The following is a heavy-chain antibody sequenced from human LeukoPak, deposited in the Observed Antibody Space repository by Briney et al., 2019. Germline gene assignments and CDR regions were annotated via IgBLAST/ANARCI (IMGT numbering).Heavy chain of an antibody. V-gene: IGHV3-7*03. J-gene: IGHJ4*02. CDR2: IRQDGNEK. Sequence: GGSLRLSCSVFGFTFSDYWMSWVRQGPGKGREWVANIRQDGNEKNYVDSVKARFTISRDNAKNSLFLQMDSLRAEDTAVYYCASERHYGIRGYWGQGTLVTVSS. CDR3: ASERHYGIRGY. D-gene: IGHD3-10*01. CDR1: GFTFSDYW.